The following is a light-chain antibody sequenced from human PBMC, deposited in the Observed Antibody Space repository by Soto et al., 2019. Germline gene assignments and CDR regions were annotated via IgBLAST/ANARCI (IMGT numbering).Light chain of an antibody. V-gene: IGKV3D-20*02. Sequence: EIVLTQSPGTLSLSPGERATLSCRASQSVSGSYLAWYQQKPGQAPRLLIYDASSRATGIPDRFSGSGSGTDFTLTISSLEPEDFAVYYCQQRSNWPITFGQGTRLEIK. CDR1: QSVSGSY. J-gene: IGKJ5*01. CDR3: QQRSNWPIT. CDR2: DAS.